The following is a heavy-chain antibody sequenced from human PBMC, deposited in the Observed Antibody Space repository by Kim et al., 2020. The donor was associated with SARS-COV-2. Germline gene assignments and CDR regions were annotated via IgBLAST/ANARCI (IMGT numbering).Heavy chain of an antibody. V-gene: IGHV3-33*01. J-gene: IGHJ6*02. Sequence: GGSLRLSCAASGFTFSSYGMHWVRQAPGKGLEWVAVIWYDGSNKYYADSVKGRFTISRDNSKNTLYLQMNSLRAEDTAMYYCARDLEDSSSSIHYYYGMDVWGQGTMVTVSS. D-gene: IGHD6-6*01. CDR1: GFTFSSYG. CDR3: ARDLEDSSSSIHYYYGMDV. CDR2: IWYDGSNK.